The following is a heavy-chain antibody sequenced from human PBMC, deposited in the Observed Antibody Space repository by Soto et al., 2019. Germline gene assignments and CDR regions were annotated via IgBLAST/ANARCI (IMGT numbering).Heavy chain of an antibody. J-gene: IGHJ4*02. D-gene: IGHD3-16*01. CDR2: IYHSGNT. CDR1: GASIITDNW. V-gene: IGHV4-4*02. Sequence: QVQLQESGPGLVKPSGTLSLTCALSGASIITDNWWSWVRQPPGKEMEWIGEIYHSGNTNFNPSVKCRVTISVDTSKNQFSLTVSSVTAADRAIYYCARASESSKLWEVVINWGQGTLVNVSS. CDR3: ARASESSKLWEVVIN.